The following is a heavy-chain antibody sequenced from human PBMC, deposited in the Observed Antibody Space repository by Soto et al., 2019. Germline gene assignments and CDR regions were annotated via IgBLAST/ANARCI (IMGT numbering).Heavy chain of an antibody. D-gene: IGHD6-19*01. CDR1: GFTFSSYA. J-gene: IGHJ4*02. CDR3: AKSYSTGTGEYYFDY. CDR2: ISGSGGST. Sequence: GESLKISCAASGFTFSSYAMSWVRQAPGKGLEWVSAISGSGGSTYYADSVKGRFTISRDNSKNTLYLQMNSLRAEDTAVYYCAKSYSTGTGEYYFDYWGQGTLVTVSS. V-gene: IGHV3-23*01.